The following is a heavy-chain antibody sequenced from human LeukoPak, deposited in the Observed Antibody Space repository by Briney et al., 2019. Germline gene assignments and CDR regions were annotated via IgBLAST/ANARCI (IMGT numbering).Heavy chain of an antibody. CDR1: GFTFSSYS. CDR2: ISSSSSTI. CDR3: ARDSPLVLRYSDV. V-gene: IGHV3-48*01. J-gene: IGHJ6*04. Sequence: GGSLRLSCAASGFTFSSYSMNWVRQTPGKGLEWGAYISSSSSTIYYADPVRGRFTISRGNAKNLLYLQMNSLRAEDTAVYYCARDSPLVLRYSDVWGKGTTVTVSS. D-gene: IGHD1-1*01.